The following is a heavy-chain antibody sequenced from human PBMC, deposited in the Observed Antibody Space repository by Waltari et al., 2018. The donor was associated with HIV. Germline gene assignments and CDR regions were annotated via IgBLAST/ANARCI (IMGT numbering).Heavy chain of an antibody. CDR1: GGSISSYY. J-gene: IGHJ4*02. CDR3: ARTLAVAGKYYFDY. CDR2: IYYSGST. D-gene: IGHD6-19*01. Sequence: QVQLQESGPGLVKPSETLSLTCTVSGGSISSYYWSWIRQPPGKGLEWIGYIYYSGSTNYNPPLKSRVTISVDTSKNQFSLKRSSVTAADTAVYYCARTLAVAGKYYFDYWGQGTLVTVSS. V-gene: IGHV4-59*01.